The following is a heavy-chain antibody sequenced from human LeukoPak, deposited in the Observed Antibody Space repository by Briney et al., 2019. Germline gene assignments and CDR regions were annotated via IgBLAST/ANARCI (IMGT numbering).Heavy chain of an antibody. CDR2: INHSGST. Sequence: PSETLSLTCAVYGGSFSGYYWSWIRQPPGKGLEWIGEINHSGSTNYNPSLKSRVTISVDTSKNQFSLKLSSVTAADTAVYYCARGSFGYDSSGWARRNWFDPWGQGTLVTVSS. J-gene: IGHJ5*02. CDR1: GGSFSGYY. D-gene: IGHD3-22*01. CDR3: ARGSFGYDSSGWARRNWFDP. V-gene: IGHV4-34*01.